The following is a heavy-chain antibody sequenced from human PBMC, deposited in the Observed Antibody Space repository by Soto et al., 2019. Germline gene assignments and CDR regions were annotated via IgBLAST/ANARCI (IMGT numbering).Heavy chain of an antibody. D-gene: IGHD5-12*01. CDR3: ARARWPRWLQLRDYFDH. Sequence: ASVKVSCKASGYTFTSYAMHWVRQAPGQRLEWMGWINAGNGNTKYSQKFQGRVTITRDTSASTAYMELSSLRSEDTAVYYCARARWPRWLQLRDYFDHWGQGTLVTVSS. CDR1: GYTFTSYA. V-gene: IGHV1-3*01. CDR2: INAGNGNT. J-gene: IGHJ4*02.